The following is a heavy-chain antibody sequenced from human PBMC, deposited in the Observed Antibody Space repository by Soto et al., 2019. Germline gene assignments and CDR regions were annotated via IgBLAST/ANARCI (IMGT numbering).Heavy chain of an antibody. CDR1: GGSVSSGSYY. CDR2: IYYSGST. Sequence: SETLSLTCTVSGGSVSSGSYYWSWIRQPPGKGLEWIGYIYYSGSTNYNPSLKGRVTISVDTSKNQFSLKLSSVTAADTAVYYCAREYYDPEAFDPWGQGTLVTVSS. J-gene: IGHJ5*02. D-gene: IGHD3-3*01. V-gene: IGHV4-61*01. CDR3: AREYYDPEAFDP.